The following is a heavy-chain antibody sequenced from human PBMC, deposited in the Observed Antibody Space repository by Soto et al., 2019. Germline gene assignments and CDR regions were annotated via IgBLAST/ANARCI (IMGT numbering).Heavy chain of an antibody. CDR3: ARQPPGWFGMDV. J-gene: IGHJ6*02. Sequence: GESLKISCKGAGYSFTDYWIGWVRQMPGKGLEWMGIIYPGDSGARYSPSFQGQVSISADKSVNTAYLQWGSLKASDTAMYYCARQPPGWFGMDVWGQGTTVTVSS. CDR1: GYSFTDYW. CDR2: IYPGDSGA. V-gene: IGHV5-51*01. D-gene: IGHD6-19*01.